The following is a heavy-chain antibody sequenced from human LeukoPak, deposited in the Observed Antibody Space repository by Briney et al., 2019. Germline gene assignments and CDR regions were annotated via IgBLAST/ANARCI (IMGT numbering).Heavy chain of an antibody. CDR3: ARDRLSGNSYGYLIGAFDI. CDR1: GGSISSYY. J-gene: IGHJ3*02. CDR2: IYYSGST. V-gene: IGHV4-59*01. D-gene: IGHD5-18*01. Sequence: SETLSLTCTVSGGSISSYYWSWIRQPPGKGLEWIGYIYYSGSTNYNPSLKSRVTISVDTSKNQFSLKLSSVTAADTAVYYCARDRLSGNSYGYLIGAFDIWGQGTMVTVSS.